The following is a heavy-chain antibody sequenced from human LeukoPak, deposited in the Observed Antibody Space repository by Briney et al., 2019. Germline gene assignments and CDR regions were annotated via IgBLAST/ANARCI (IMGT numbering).Heavy chain of an antibody. CDR1: GGSFSGYY. J-gene: IGHJ4*02. V-gene: IGHV4-34*01. D-gene: IGHD4-17*01. CDR2: INHSGST. Sequence: SETLSLTCAVYGGSFSGYYWSWIRQPPGKGLEWIGEINHSGSTNYNPSLKSRVTISVDTSKNQFSLKLSSVTAADTAVYYCARGGDYGDYHFDYWGQGTLVTVSS. CDR3: ARGGDYGDYHFDY.